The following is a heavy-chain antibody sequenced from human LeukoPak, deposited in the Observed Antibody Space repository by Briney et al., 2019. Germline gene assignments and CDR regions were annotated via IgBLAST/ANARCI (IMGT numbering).Heavy chain of an antibody. Sequence: PGGSLRLSCAASGFTFSSYSMNWVRQAPGKGLEWVSYISTSSSTIYYADSVKGRFTISRDNAKNSLYLQMNSLRAEDTAVYYCARWDPNGYNYGDYFDYWGQGTLVTVSS. CDR1: GFTFSSYS. CDR3: ARWDPNGYNYGDYFDY. CDR2: ISTSSSTI. J-gene: IGHJ4*02. V-gene: IGHV3-48*04. D-gene: IGHD5-24*01.